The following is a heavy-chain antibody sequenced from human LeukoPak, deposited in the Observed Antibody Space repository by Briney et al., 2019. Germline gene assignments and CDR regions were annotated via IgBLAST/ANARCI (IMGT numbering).Heavy chain of an antibody. CDR1: GFTFSGYW. CDR3: ARGRIGRSYHYFDY. D-gene: IGHD3-16*02. J-gene: IGHJ4*02. V-gene: IGHV3-74*01. Sequence: SGGSLRLSCVASGFTFSGYWMHWVRHPPGKGLVWVSRINSDGTSTTYADSVKGRFTITRDNAKNTLYLQMNSLRAEDTAVYYCARGRIGRSYHYFDYWGQGAVVTVSS. CDR2: INSDGTST.